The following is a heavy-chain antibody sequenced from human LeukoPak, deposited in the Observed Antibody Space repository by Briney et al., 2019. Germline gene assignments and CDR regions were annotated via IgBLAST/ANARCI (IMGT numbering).Heavy chain of an antibody. CDR1: GYSFTSYW. Sequence: GESLKISRKGSGYSFTSYWISWVRQLPGKGLERMGRIDPSDSYTNYSPSFQGHVTISADKSISTAYLQWSSLKASDTAMYYCASYSSGWFRVAFDIWGQGTMVTVSS. V-gene: IGHV5-10-1*01. CDR2: IDPSDSYT. CDR3: ASYSSGWFRVAFDI. J-gene: IGHJ3*02. D-gene: IGHD6-19*01.